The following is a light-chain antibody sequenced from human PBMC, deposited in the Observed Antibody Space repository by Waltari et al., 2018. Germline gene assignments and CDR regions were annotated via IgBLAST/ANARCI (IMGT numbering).Light chain of an antibody. CDR2: VHS. J-gene: IGLJ1*01. CDR1: SSNIGSNT. CDR3: AAWDGSLYV. Sequence: QSVLTQPPSASGTPGPRVTIACSGSSSNIGSNTVNWFQHLPGTAPKLLIYVHSQRPSGVPDRFSGSKSGTSASLAISGLQSEDEADYYCAAWDGSLYVFGTGTKVTVL. V-gene: IGLV1-44*01.